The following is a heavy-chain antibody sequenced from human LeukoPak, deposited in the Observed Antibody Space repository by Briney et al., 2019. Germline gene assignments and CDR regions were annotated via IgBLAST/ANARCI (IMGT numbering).Heavy chain of an antibody. V-gene: IGHV4-30-4*01. CDR2: IYYSEST. J-gene: IGHJ2*01. D-gene: IGHD3-22*01. Sequence: SETLSLTCTVSGGSISSGDYYWSWIRQPPGKGLEWIGYIYYSESTYYNPSLKSRVTISVDTSKNQFSLKLSSVTAADTAVYYCARDADYDSSGYYSGYFDLWGRGTLVTVSS. CDR1: GGSISSGDYY. CDR3: ARDADYDSSGYYSGYFDL.